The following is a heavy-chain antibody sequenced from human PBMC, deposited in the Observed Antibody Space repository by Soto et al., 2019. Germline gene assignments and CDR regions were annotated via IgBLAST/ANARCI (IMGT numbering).Heavy chain of an antibody. V-gene: IGHV3-7*01. CDR3: ASWLKTSGWYVLLEGSFDY. D-gene: IGHD6-19*01. CDR2: IKQDGSAK. CDR1: GFTFSSYW. J-gene: IGHJ4*02. Sequence: EVQLVESGGGLVQPGGSLRLSCAASGFTFSSYWMTWVRQAPGKGLEWVANIKQDGSAKYYVDSVKGRFTISRDNAKNPLDLQMKSLRAEETSVYYCASWLKTSGWYVLLEGSFDYWGQGTLVTVSS.